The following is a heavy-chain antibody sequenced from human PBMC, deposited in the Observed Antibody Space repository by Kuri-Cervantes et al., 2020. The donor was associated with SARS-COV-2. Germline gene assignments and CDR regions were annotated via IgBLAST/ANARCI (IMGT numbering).Heavy chain of an antibody. CDR2: ISSSSSTI. D-gene: IGHD3-9*01. J-gene: IGHJ4*02. V-gene: IGHV3-48*04. CDR3: ARVRRYFDWSPDY. Sequence: ETLSLTCAASGFTFSSYSMNWVRQAPGKGLEWVSYISSSSSTIYYADSVKGRFTISRDNANNSLYLQMNSLRAEDTAVYYCARVRRYFDWSPDYWGQGTLVTGSS. CDR1: GFTFSSYS.